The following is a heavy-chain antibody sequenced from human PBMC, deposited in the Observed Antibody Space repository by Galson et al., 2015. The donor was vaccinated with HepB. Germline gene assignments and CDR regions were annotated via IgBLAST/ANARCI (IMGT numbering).Heavy chain of an antibody. CDR2: ISYDGSNK. CDR3: APTPITGTIFDY. CDR1: GFTFSSYG. D-gene: IGHD1-20*01. V-gene: IGHV3-30*03. Sequence: SLRLSCAASGFTFSSYGMHWVRQAPGKGLEWVAVISYDGSNKYYADSVKGRFTISRDNSKNTLYLQMNSLRAEDTAVYYCAPTPITGTIFDYWGQGTLVTVSS. J-gene: IGHJ4*02.